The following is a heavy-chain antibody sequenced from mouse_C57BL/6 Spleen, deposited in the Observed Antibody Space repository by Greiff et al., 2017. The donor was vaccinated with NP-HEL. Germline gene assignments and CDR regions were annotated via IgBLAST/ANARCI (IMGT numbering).Heavy chain of an antibody. CDR1: GYSITSGYY. Sequence: VQLKESGPGLVKPSQSLSLTCSVTGYSITSGYYWNWIRQFPGNILEWMGYISYDGSNNYNPSLKNRISITRDTSKNQFFLKLNSVTTEDTATYYCARDYYGSSYAMDYWGQGTSVTVSS. CDR3: ARDYYGSSYAMDY. D-gene: IGHD1-1*01. J-gene: IGHJ4*01. CDR2: ISYDGSN. V-gene: IGHV3-6*01.